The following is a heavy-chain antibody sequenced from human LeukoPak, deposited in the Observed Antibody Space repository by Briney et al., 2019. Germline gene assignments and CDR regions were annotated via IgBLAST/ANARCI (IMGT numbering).Heavy chain of an antibody. D-gene: IGHD6-13*01. CDR2: INHSGST. CDR1: GGSFSGYY. V-gene: IGHV4-34*01. J-gene: IGHJ5*02. CDR3: ARNEVQQLSRRWFDP. Sequence: SETLSHTCAVHGGSFSGYYWRWIRQPPGKGLEWIGEINHSGSTNYNPSLKSRVTISVDTSKNQFSLKLSSVPAADTAVYYWARNEVQQLSRRWFDPWGQGTLVTVSS.